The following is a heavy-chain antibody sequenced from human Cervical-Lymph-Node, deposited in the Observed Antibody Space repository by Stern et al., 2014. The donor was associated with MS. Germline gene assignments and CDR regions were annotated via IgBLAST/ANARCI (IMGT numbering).Heavy chain of an antibody. J-gene: IGHJ5*02. CDR3: AKDPYDSSGPPWFDP. V-gene: IGHV3-9*01. Sequence: EVQLVESGGGLVQPGRSLRLSCAASGFTFDDYAMHWVPQAPWKGLEWVSGISWNSGSIGYADSVKCRFTITRDNAKNSLYLQMNSLRAEDTALYYCAKDPYDSSGPPWFDPWGQGTLVTVSS. CDR2: ISWNSGSI. CDR1: GFTFDDYA. D-gene: IGHD3-22*01.